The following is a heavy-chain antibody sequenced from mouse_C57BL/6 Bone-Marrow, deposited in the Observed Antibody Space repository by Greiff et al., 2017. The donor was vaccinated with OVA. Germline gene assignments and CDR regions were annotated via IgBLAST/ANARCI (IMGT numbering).Heavy chain of an antibody. V-gene: IGHV1-26*01. Sequence: EVQLQQSGPELVKPGASVKISCKASGYTFTDYYMNWVKQSHGKSLEWIGDINPNNGGTSYNQKFKGKATLTVDKSSSTAYMELRSLTSEDSAVYYCARWDSSGYEVAYWGQGTLVTVSA. CDR2: INPNNGGT. J-gene: IGHJ3*01. CDR3: ARWDSSGYEVAY. D-gene: IGHD3-2*02. CDR1: GYTFTDYY.